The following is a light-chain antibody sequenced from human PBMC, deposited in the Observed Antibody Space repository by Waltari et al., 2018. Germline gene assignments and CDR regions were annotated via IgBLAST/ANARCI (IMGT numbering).Light chain of an antibody. Sequence: QSALTQPASVSGSPGQSITVSCIGTSNAIGSLNFVSRFQQHPGRAPKRMIYDVSERPLGVSNRFSGSKSGNTASLTISGLQAEDEADYYCFSYAGSNSFAFGGGTRVTVL. CDR2: DVS. J-gene: IGLJ2*01. CDR3: FSYAGSNSFA. V-gene: IGLV2-23*02. CDR1: SNAIGSLNF.